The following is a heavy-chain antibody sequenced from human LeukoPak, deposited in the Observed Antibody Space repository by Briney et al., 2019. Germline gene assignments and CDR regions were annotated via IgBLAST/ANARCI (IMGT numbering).Heavy chain of an antibody. J-gene: IGHJ5*02. CDR1: GGSISSSSYY. Sequence: SETLSLTCTVSGGSISSSSYYWGWIRQPPGKGLEWIGSIYYSGSTYYNPSLKSRVTISVDTSKNQFSLKLSSVTAADTAVYYCARVYYDILTGYCQFDPWGQGTLVTVSS. CDR3: ARVYYDILTGYCQFDP. V-gene: IGHV4-39*07. D-gene: IGHD3-9*01. CDR2: IYYSGST.